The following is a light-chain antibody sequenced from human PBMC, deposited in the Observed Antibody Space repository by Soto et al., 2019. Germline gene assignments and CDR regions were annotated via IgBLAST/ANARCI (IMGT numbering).Light chain of an antibody. J-gene: IGKJ4*01. Sequence: EIVLTQSPGTLSLSPGERATLSCRASQSVGRNYLAWYQQKPGQAPRLLIYGASSRATGIPDRFSGSGSGTDFTLTLSRLEPGDFAVYYCQQYASSPLTFGGGTKVEIK. CDR2: GAS. CDR1: QSVGRNY. CDR3: QQYASSPLT. V-gene: IGKV3-20*01.